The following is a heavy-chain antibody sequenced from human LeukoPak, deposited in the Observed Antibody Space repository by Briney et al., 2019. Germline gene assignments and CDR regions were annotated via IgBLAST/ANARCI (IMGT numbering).Heavy chain of an antibody. V-gene: IGHV3-23*01. J-gene: IGHJ4*02. CDR3: AKDRVYYYDSSGYYRPLGGFDY. D-gene: IGHD3-22*01. CDR2: ISGSGGST. CDR1: GFTFSSYA. Sequence: GGSLRLSCAASGFTFSSYAMSWVRQAPGKGLDWVSAISGSGGSTYYADSVKGRFTISRDNSKNTLYLQMNSLRAEDTAVYYCAKDRVYYYDSSGYYRPLGGFDYWGQGTLVTVSS.